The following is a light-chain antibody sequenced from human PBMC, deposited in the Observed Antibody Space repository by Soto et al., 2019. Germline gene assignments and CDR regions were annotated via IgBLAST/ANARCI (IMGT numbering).Light chain of an antibody. CDR1: QSISSY. CDR2: AAS. V-gene: IGKV1-39*01. J-gene: IGKJ1*01. Sequence: DIQMTQSPSSLSASVGDRVTITCRASQSISSYLNWYQQKPGKAPKLLIYAASSLQSGVPSRFSGSGSGTDFTLTIISLQPEDFATYYCQQSFSNPRTFGQGTKVEVK. CDR3: QQSFSNPRT.